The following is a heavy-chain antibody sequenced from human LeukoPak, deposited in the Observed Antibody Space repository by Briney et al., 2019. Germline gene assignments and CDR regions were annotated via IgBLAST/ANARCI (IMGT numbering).Heavy chain of an antibody. CDR2: ISASGGRT. D-gene: IGHD6-13*01. Sequence: GGSLRLSCAASGFTFSSYAMSWVRQAPGKGLEWVSVISASGGRTSYADSVKGRFTVSRDNSKNTLYLQMNSLRAEDTAVYYCAKDLIAAAGTGGMDVWGQGTTVTVSS. CDR3: AKDLIAAAGTGGMDV. CDR1: GFTFSSYA. V-gene: IGHV3-23*01. J-gene: IGHJ6*02.